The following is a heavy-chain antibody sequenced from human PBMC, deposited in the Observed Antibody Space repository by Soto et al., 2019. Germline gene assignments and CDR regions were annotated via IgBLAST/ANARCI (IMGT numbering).Heavy chain of an antibody. V-gene: IGHV5-10-1*01. D-gene: IGHD6-13*01. CDR3: ARHGVYSSSWDNWFDP. CDR2: IDPSDSYT. Sequence: PGESLKISCKGSGYSFTSYWISWVRQMPGKGLEWMGRIDPSDSYTNYSPSFQGHVTISADKSISTAYLQWSSLKASDTAMYYCARHGVYSSSWDNWFDPWGQGTLVTVSS. CDR1: GYSFTSYW. J-gene: IGHJ5*02.